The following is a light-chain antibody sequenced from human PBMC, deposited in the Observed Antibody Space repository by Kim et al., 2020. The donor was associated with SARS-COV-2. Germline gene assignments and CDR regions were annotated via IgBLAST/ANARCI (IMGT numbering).Light chain of an antibody. V-gene: IGKV3-15*01. CDR1: QSVSNN. CDR3: HQYNDWPPGDT. J-gene: IGKJ2*01. CDR2: GAS. Sequence: EVVMTQSPATLSVSPGDTATLSCRASQSVSNNLAWYQHKPGQAPRLLIYGASTRATGIPARFSGSGSGTDFTLTVSSLQSEDFAIYYCHQYNDWPPGDTFGQGTKLDI.